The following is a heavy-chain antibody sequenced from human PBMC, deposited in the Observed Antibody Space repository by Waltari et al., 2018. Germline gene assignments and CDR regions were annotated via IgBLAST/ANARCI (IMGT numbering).Heavy chain of an antibody. Sequence: EVQLLESGGGLVQPGGSLRLSCTASGFTFSNYDMNWVRQAPGRGREGVSRLGGSAALTDYADSVKGRFIISRENSKNTLFLQMNSLRAEDTAIYYCAKDLTGWGAFDIWGQGTMVTVSS. D-gene: IGHD1-20*01. V-gene: IGHV3-23*01. J-gene: IGHJ3*02. CDR2: LGGSAALT. CDR1: GFTFSNYD. CDR3: AKDLTGWGAFDI.